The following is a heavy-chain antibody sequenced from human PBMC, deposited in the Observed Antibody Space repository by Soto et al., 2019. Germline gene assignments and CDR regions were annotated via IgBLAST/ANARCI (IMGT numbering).Heavy chain of an antibody. CDR2: ISPYNGKT. J-gene: IGHJ4*02. Sequence: QVQLVQSGTEVKRPGASVKVSCKASGYTFTSYGISWVRQAPGQGLEWMGWISPYNGKTNYAQKVQGRVTMTTDTSTSTAYMELRSLTSDDTAVYYCARVNPGRHDSSGLPIFSYWGQGTLVTVSS. CDR3: ARVNPGRHDSSGLPIFSY. D-gene: IGHD3-22*01. V-gene: IGHV1-18*01. CDR1: GYTFTSYG.